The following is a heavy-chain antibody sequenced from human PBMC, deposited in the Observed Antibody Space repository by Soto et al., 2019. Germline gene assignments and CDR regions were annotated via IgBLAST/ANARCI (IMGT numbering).Heavy chain of an antibody. CDR1: GYTFTSYY. D-gene: IGHD3-22*01. V-gene: IGHV1-46*01. CDR2: INPSGGST. Sequence: QVQLVQSGAEVKKPGASVKVSCKASGYTFTSYYMHWVRQAPGQGLEWMGIINPSGGSTSYAQKFQGRVTMTRDTSTSTVYMELSSLRSEDTAVYYCARDWGYYYDSSGYYAYWGQGTLVTVSS. CDR3: ARDWGYYYDSSGYYAY. J-gene: IGHJ4*02.